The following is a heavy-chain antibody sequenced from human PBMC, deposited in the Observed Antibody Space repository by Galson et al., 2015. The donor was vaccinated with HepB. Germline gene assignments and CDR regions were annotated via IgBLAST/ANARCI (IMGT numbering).Heavy chain of an antibody. CDR2: IIPIFGTA. D-gene: IGHD5-12*01. CDR3: AREASGYDQGWFDP. Sequence: SVKVSCKASGGTFSSYAISWVRQAPGQGLEWMGGIIPIFGTANYAQKFQGRVTITADESTSTAYMELSSLRSEDTAVYYCAREASGYDQGWFDPWGQGTLVTVSS. CDR1: GGTFSSYA. V-gene: IGHV1-69*13. J-gene: IGHJ5*02.